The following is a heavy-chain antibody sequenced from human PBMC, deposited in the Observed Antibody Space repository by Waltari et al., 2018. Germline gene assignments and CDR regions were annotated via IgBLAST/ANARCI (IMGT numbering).Heavy chain of an antibody. CDR2: MNPKSGNK. J-gene: IGHJ4*02. Sequence: QVQLVQSGAEVKKPGASVKVSCKASGYTFTSYDINWVRQATGQGLEWMGWMNPKSGNKGDAKKFQGRVTMTRKTSISTAYMELSSLRSEDTAVYYCARGLRFLEWLLFRRKEYYFDYWGQGTLVTVSS. CDR3: ARGLRFLEWLLFRRKEYYFDY. CDR1: GYTFTSYD. D-gene: IGHD3-3*01. V-gene: IGHV1-8*01.